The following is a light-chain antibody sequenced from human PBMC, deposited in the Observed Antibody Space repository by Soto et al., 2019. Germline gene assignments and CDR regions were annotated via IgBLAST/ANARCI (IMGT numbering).Light chain of an antibody. CDR2: DVS. V-gene: IGLV2-14*01. CDR1: NRAVGGYNY. Sequence: QSLLTQPASLSWSPGQSITLSRPGTNRAVGGYNYVSWYQQHPGKAPKLMIYDVSNRPSGVSNRFSGSKSGNTASLTISGLQAEDEADYYCSSYTSSSTRVFGTGTKVTVL. J-gene: IGLJ1*01. CDR3: SSYTSSSTRV.